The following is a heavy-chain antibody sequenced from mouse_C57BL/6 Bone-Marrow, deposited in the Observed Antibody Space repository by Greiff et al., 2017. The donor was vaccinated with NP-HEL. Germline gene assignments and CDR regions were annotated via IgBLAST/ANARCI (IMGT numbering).Heavy chain of an antibody. V-gene: IGHV1-22*01. J-gene: IGHJ1*03. Sequence: EVQLQQSGPELVKPGASVKMSCKASGYTFTDYNMHWVKQSHGKSLEWIGYINPNNGGTSYNQKFKGKATLTVNKSSSTAYMELRSLTSEDSAVYYCAREGLDYGSSYGWYFDVWGTGTTVTVSS. CDR3: AREGLDYGSSYGWYFDV. D-gene: IGHD1-1*01. CDR2: INPNNGGT. CDR1: GYTFTDYN.